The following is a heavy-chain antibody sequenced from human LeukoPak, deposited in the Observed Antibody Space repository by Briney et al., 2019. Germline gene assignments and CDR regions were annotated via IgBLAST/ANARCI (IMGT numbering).Heavy chain of an antibody. D-gene: IGHD2-2*02. CDR2: ITGSGAST. CDR1: GFTFSNYA. CDR3: AKKLVADIPPLY. J-gene: IGHJ4*02. Sequence: PGGSLRLSCAASGFTFSNYAMSWVRQAPGRGLEWVSGITGSGASTYYADSVKGRFTIYRDNSKNTLYLQMNSLRAEDTAAYYCAKKLVADIPPLYWGQGTLVTVSS. V-gene: IGHV3-23*01.